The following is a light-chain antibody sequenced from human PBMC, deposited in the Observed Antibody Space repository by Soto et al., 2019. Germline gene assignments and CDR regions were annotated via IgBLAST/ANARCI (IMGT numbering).Light chain of an antibody. CDR3: QQYNNWPRT. CDR2: DAS. CDR1: QSVSSN. J-gene: IGKJ1*01. V-gene: IGKV3-15*01. Sequence: EIVMTQSPATLSVSPGGGAALSCRASQSVSSNLAWYQQKPGQAPRLLIYDASTRATGIPGRFSGSGSGTEFTLTISSRQSEDFAIYDCQQYNNWPRTFGQGTKVDIK.